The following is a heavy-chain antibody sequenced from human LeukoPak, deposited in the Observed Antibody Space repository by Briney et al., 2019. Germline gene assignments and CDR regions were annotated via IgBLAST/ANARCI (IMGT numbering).Heavy chain of an antibody. CDR1: GVSISRYY. V-gene: IGHV4-39*01. CDR3: ARRPPALGAFDI. CDR2: IYSSGST. J-gene: IGHJ3*02. Sequence: SETLSLTCTVSGVSISRYYWGWIRQSPGKGLEWIGSIYSSGSTYYNPSLKSRVTISADTSKNQFSLQLSSVTAADTAIYYCARRPPALGAFDIWGHGTMVTVSS.